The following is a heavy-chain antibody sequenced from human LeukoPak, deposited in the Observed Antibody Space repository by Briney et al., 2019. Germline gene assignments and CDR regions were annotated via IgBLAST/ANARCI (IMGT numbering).Heavy chain of an antibody. CDR2: IYYSGST. Sequence: SETLSLTCTVSGGSISSHYWSWIRQPPGKGLEWIGYIYYSGSTNYNPSLKSRVTISVDTSKNQFSLKLSSVTAADTAVYYCARQEYQLLPTSWGQGTLVTVSS. J-gene: IGHJ5*02. D-gene: IGHD2-2*01. CDR1: GGSISSHY. V-gene: IGHV4-59*08. CDR3: ARQEYQLLPTS.